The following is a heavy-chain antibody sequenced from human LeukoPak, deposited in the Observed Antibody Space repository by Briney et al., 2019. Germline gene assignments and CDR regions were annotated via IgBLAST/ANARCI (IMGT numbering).Heavy chain of an antibody. Sequence: SETLSLTCTVSGGSISSSSYYWGWIRQPPGKGLEWIGSIYYSGSTYYNPSLKSRVTISVDTSKNQFSLKLSSVTAADTAVYYCARGLVGATNDYWGQGTLVTVSS. V-gene: IGHV4-39*07. CDR3: ARGLVGATNDY. J-gene: IGHJ4*02. CDR1: GGSISSSSYY. CDR2: IYYSGST. D-gene: IGHD1-26*01.